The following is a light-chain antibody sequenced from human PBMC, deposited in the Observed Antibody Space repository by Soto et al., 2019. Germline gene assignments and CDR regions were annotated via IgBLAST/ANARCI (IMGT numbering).Light chain of an antibody. J-gene: IGLJ1*01. Sequence: QSALTQPPSASGSPGQSVTISCTGTSSDIGYYKYVSWYQQHPGKAPKLIIYEVIKRPSGVPDRFSGSKSDNTASLTVSGLQAEDEADYYCSSYAGSNNLGVFGTGTKVTVL. CDR1: SSDIGYYKY. CDR3: SSYAGSNNLGV. CDR2: EVI. V-gene: IGLV2-8*01.